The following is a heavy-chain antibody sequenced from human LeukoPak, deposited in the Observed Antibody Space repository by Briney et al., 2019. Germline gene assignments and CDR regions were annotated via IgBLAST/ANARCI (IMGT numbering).Heavy chain of an antibody. D-gene: IGHD6-19*01. V-gene: IGHV3-11*01. CDR1: GFSVSNYA. CDR3: AKVRGAVAVTTFDY. Sequence: GGSLRLSCVVSGFSVSNYAMSWIRQAPGKGLEWVSYISSSGSTIYYADSVKGRFTISRDNAKNSLYLQMNSLRAEDTAVYYCAKVRGAVAVTTFDYWGQGTLVTVSS. J-gene: IGHJ4*02. CDR2: ISSSGSTI.